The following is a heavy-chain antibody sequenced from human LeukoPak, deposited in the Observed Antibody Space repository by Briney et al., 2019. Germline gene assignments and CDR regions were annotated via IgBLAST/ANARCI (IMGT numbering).Heavy chain of an antibody. CDR1: GGSFSGYY. CDR2: INHSGST. CDR3: ARDGQS. D-gene: IGHD4-11*01. J-gene: IGHJ5*02. Sequence: PSETLSLTCAVYGGSFSGYYWSWIRQPPGKGLEWIGEINHSGSTNYNPSLKSRVTISVDTSKNQFSLKLSSVTAAGTAVYYCARDGQSWGQGTLVTVSS. V-gene: IGHV4-34*01.